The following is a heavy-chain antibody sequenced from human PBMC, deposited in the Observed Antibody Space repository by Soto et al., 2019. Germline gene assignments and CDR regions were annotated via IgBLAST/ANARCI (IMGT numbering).Heavy chain of an antibody. CDR2: ISSSSSYT. Sequence: GESLKISCAASGFTFSDYYMSWIRQAPGKGLEWVSYISSSSSYTNYADSVKGRFTISRDNAKNSLYLQMNSLRAEDTAVYYCARDRASFSASYYYYGMDVWGQGTTVTDSS. CDR1: GFTFSDYY. V-gene: IGHV3-11*06. D-gene: IGHD3-10*01. J-gene: IGHJ6*02. CDR3: ARDRASFSASYYYYGMDV.